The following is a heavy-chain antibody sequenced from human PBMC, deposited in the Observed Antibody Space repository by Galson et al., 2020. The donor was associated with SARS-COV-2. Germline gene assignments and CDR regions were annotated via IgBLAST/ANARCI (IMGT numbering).Heavy chain of an antibody. V-gene: IGHV3-48*03. CDR1: GFTFSSYE. J-gene: IGHJ5*02. Sequence: GGSLRLSCAASGFTFSSYEMNWVRQAPGKGLEWVSYISSSGSTIYYADSVKGRFTISRDNAKNSLYLQMNSLRAEDTAVYYCARAGLITMVRGVIIASKDWFDPWGQGTLFTFSS. D-gene: IGHD3-10*01. CDR2: ISSSGSTI. CDR3: ARAGLITMVRGVIIASKDWFDP.